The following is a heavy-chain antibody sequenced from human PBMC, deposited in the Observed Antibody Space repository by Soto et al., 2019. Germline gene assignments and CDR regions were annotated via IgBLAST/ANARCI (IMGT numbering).Heavy chain of an antibody. J-gene: IGHJ6*02. CDR1: GGTFSSYA. Sequence: QVQLVQSGAEVKKPGSSVKVSCKASGGTFSSYAISWVRQAPGQGHEWMGGIIPIFGTANYAQKFQGRVTITADESTSTAYMEVSSLRSEDTAVYYCASPGELLGYYYYGMDVWGQGTTVTVSS. CDR3: ASPGELLGYYYYGMDV. D-gene: IGHD3-10*01. V-gene: IGHV1-69*01. CDR2: IIPIFGTA.